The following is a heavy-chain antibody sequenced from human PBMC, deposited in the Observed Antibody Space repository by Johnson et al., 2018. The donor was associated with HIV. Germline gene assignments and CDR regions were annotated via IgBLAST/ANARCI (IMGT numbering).Heavy chain of an antibody. J-gene: IGHJ3*02. D-gene: IGHD5-24*01. CDR1: GFTFSGFE. V-gene: IGHV3-30*19. CDR3: ARDMGEMATPIRGLDAFDI. CDR2: ISFDGSNK. Sequence: QVQLVESGGGVVQPGGSLRLSCAASGFTFSGFEMHWVRQSPGKGLEWVAGISFDGSNKHYGDSVKGRFTISRDNSKNTLYLQMNSLRAEDTAVYYCARDMGEMATPIRGLDAFDIWGQGTMVTVSS.